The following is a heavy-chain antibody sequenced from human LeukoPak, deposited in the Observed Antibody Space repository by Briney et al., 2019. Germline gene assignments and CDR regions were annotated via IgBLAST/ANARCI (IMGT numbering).Heavy chain of an antibody. J-gene: IGHJ6*03. CDR3: ARDHRGYQLPQLNSYYYMDV. CDR2: IKEDGSEK. V-gene: IGHV3-7*01. CDR1: GFTFSRYG. Sequence: GGSLRLSCAASGFTFSRYGMSWVRQAPGKGLEWVANIKEDGSEKYYVDSVKGRFTISYDSAKNSLYLQMNRLREEDTAMYYCARDHRGYQLPQLNSYYYMDVWGKGTTVTVS. D-gene: IGHD2-2*01.